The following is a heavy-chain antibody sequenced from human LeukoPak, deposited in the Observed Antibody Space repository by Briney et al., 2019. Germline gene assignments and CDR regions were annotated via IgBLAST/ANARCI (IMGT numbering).Heavy chain of an antibody. CDR1: GVTFSKYS. Sequence: GGSLRLSCATSGVTFSKYSMQWVRQAPGKGLEWVSVIYSGGSTYYADSVKGRFTISRDNSKNTLYLQMNSLRAEDTAVYYCARGDGYNSYYFDYWGQGTLVTVSS. V-gene: IGHV3-53*01. J-gene: IGHJ4*02. CDR3: ARGDGYNSYYFDY. CDR2: IYSGGST. D-gene: IGHD5-24*01.